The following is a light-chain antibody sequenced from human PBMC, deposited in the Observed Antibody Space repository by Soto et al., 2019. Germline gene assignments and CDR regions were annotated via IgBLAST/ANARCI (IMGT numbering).Light chain of an antibody. CDR2: FAS. CDR1: QSVSNN. J-gene: IGKJ4*01. V-gene: IGKV3-15*01. Sequence: EIVMTQSPATLSVSPGEKATLSCRASQSVSNNLAWYQQKPGQAPRLLIYFASTRATGIPARFSGSGSGTEFSLTISSLQSEDLALYYCQQYNKLPLTFGGGTKVETK. CDR3: QQYNKLPLT.